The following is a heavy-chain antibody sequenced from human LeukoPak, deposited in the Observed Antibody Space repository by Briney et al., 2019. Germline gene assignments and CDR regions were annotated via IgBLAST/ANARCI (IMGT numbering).Heavy chain of an antibody. CDR1: GVSFNNYY. CDR2: INHSGYT. CDR3: TRMTTGHDY. D-gene: IGHD4-17*01. J-gene: IGHJ4*02. V-gene: IGHV4-34*01. Sequence: SSETLSLTCAVSGVSFNNYYWSWVRPTPGKGLEWIGEINHSGYTNDSPSLKSRVTLSIDTSRKQFSLNLRSVTVADTGIYYCTRMTTGHDYWGQGTLVTVSS.